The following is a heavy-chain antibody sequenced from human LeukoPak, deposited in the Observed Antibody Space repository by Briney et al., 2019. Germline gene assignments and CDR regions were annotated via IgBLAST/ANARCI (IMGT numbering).Heavy chain of an antibody. CDR1: GYSFTSYW. CDR3: ARRIAAAGTSSSYMDV. CDR2: IYPGDSDT. D-gene: IGHD6-13*01. V-gene: IGHV5-51*01. J-gene: IGHJ6*03. Sequence: GESLKISCKGSGYSFTSYWIGWVRQMPGKGLEWMGIIYPGDSDTRYSPSFQGQVTISADKSISTAYLQWSSLKASDTAMYYCARRIAAAGTSSSYMDVWGKGTTVTVSS.